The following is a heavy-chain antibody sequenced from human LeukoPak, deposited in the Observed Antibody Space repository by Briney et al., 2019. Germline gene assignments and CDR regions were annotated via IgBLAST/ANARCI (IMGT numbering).Heavy chain of an antibody. CDR1: GGSISSSSYY. Sequence: SETLSLTCTVSGGSISSSSYYWGWIRQPPGKGLEWIGSIYYSGSTYYNPSLKSRVTISVDTSKNQFSLKLSSVTAADTAVYYCARGYYDFWSGQRWYYFDYWGQGTLVTVSS. V-gene: IGHV4-39*07. CDR2: IYYSGST. J-gene: IGHJ4*02. CDR3: ARGYYDFWSGQRWYYFDY. D-gene: IGHD3-3*01.